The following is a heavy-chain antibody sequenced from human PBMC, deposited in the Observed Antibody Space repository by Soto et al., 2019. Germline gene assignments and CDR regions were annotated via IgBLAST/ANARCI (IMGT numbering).Heavy chain of an antibody. CDR2: ISYDGSNK. Sequence: LRLSCAASGFTFSSYAMHWVRQAPGKGLEWVAVISYDGSNKYYADSVKGRFTISRDNSKNTLYLQMNSLRAEDTAVYYCASTYYDFWSGYYTPYYYYYYGMDVWGQGTTVTVSS. V-gene: IGHV3-30-3*01. CDR3: ASTYYDFWSGYYTPYYYYYYGMDV. CDR1: GFTFSSYA. J-gene: IGHJ6*02. D-gene: IGHD3-3*01.